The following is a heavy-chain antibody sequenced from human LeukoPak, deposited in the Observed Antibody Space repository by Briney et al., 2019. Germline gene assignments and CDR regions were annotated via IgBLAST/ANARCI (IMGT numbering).Heavy chain of an antibody. CDR3: ARQSRDGSKTRGYYFDY. V-gene: IGHV5-51*01. D-gene: IGHD3-10*01. CDR1: GFSFTSFW. J-gene: IGHJ4*02. Sequence: GESLRISCKGSGFSFTSFWIGWVRQMPGKDLEWMGIIYPGDSDTTYSPSFQGQVTISADKSISTVYLQWSSLKASDTAMYYCARQSRDGSKTRGYYFDYWGQGTLVTVSS. CDR2: IYPGDSDT.